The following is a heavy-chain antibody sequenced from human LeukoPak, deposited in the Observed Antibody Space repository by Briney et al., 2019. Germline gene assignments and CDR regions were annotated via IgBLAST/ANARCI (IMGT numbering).Heavy chain of an antibody. Sequence: GGSLRLSCAASGFTFSSYAMHWVRQAPGKGLEYVSAISSNGGSTYYANSVKGRFTISRDNSKNTLYLQMGSLRAEDMALYYCARERSGYLLGYFDLWGRGTLVTVSS. D-gene: IGHD3-22*01. J-gene: IGHJ2*01. CDR3: ARERSGYLLGYFDL. V-gene: IGHV3-64*01. CDR1: GFTFSSYA. CDR2: ISSNGGST.